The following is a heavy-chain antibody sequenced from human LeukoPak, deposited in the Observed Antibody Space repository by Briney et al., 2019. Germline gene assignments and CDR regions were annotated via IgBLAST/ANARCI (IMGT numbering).Heavy chain of an antibody. CDR2: IVPIFGTA. D-gene: IGHD3-22*01. V-gene: IGHV1-69*05. J-gene: IGHJ4*02. CDR3: ARAHYYDSSGYLIGDY. Sequence: SVKVSCKASGGTFSNYAFSWVRQAPGQGLEWMGRIVPIFGTANYAQKFQGRVTITTDESTSTAYMELSSLRSEDTAVYYCARAHYYDSSGYLIGDYWGQGTLVTVSS. CDR1: GGTFSNYA.